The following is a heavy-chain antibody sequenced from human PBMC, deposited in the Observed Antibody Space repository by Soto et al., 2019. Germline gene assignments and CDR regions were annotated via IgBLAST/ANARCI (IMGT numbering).Heavy chain of an antibody. J-gene: IGHJ6*02. V-gene: IGHV1-69*13. CDR1: GGTFSSHA. D-gene: IGHD3-16*01. CDR3: ARDVPLNYYDGTFSYYAMDV. Sequence: SVKVSCKVSGGTFSSHAISWVRQAPGRGLEWMGGIIPFFKATSLAKKFQGRVTITADDSTSTAYMDLYSLGSEDTAVYYCARDVPLNYYDGTFSYYAMDVWGQGTTVTVSS. CDR2: IIPFFKAT.